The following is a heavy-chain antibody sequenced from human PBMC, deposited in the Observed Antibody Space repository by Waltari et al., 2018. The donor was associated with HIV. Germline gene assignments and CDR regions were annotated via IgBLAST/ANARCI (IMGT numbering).Heavy chain of an antibody. CDR3: ARDGGRRGPFGY. Sequence: EVQLVESGGGLVQPGGSLRLSCEASGFTLSNSWISWVRQAPGKGLEWVANIKQDGSEKYYVDSVKGRFTISRDNDKNSVDLQMNILRAEDTAVYYCARDGGRRGPFGYWGQGTLVTVSS. V-gene: IGHV3-7*01. J-gene: IGHJ4*02. D-gene: IGHD3-3*01. CDR2: IKQDGSEK. CDR1: GFTLSNSW.